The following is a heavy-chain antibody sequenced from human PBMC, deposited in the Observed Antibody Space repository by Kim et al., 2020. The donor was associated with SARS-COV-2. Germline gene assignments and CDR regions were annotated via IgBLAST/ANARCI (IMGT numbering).Heavy chain of an antibody. V-gene: IGHV1-46*01. CDR2: INPSGGST. CDR1: GYTFTSYY. CDR3: AREGDLGYCTNGVCYYFDY. Sequence: ASVKVSCKASGYTFTSYYMHWVRQAPGQGLEWMGIINPSGGSTSYAQKFQGRVTMTRDTSTSTVYMELSSLRSEDTAVYYCAREGDLGYCTNGVCYYFDYWGQGTLVTVSS. J-gene: IGHJ4*02. D-gene: IGHD2-8*01.